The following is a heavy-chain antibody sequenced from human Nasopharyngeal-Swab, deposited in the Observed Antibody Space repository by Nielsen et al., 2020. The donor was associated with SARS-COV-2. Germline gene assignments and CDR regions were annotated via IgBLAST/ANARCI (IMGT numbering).Heavy chain of an antibody. J-gene: IGHJ6*02. D-gene: IGHD4-23*01. Sequence: GESLKISCAASGFTFSSYGMNWVRQAPGKGLEWVAVMSHDGNNEDYADSVKGRFTISRDNSKNTLYLQMNSLRTEDTAVYYCAKFLTVTPVVTYSYGMDVWGQGTTVTVSS. CDR1: GFTFSSYG. V-gene: IGHV3-30*18. CDR2: MSHDGNNE. CDR3: AKFLTVTPVVTYSYGMDV.